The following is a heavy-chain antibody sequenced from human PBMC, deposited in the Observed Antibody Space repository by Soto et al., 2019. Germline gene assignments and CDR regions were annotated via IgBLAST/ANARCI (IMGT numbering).Heavy chain of an antibody. J-gene: IGHJ4*02. D-gene: IGHD3-10*01. V-gene: IGHV3-23*01. CDR3: AKDRGSDGSGSYYTLGY. CDR1: GFTFSSYA. Sequence: EVQLLESGGGLVQPGGSLRLSCAASGFTFSSYAMSWVRQAPGKGLEWVSAISGSGGSTYYADSVKGRFTISRDNSKNTLYMQMNRLRAEDTAVYYCAKDRGSDGSGSYYTLGYWGQGTLVTVSS. CDR2: ISGSGGST.